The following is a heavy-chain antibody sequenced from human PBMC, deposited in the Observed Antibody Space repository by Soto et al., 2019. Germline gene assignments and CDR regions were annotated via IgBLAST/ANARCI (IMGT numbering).Heavy chain of an antibody. CDR2: IGTSGSDR. D-gene: IGHD3-9*01. J-gene: IGHJ4*02. CDR3: ASTGGAYFN. Sequence: GSLRLSCAASGFTFSSYGMTWVRQAPGKGLEWVSSIGTSGSDRYYAGTVKGRFYISRDNSISTFYLQMNSLRVEDTAIYYCASTGGAYFNWGQGTLVTVSS. V-gene: IGHV3-23*05. CDR1: GFTFSSYG.